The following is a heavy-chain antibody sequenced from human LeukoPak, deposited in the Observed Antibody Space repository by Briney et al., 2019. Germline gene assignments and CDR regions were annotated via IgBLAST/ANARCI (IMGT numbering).Heavy chain of an antibody. J-gene: IGHJ4*02. CDR3: ARGYSGSYFGNTDY. Sequence: ASVKVSCKASGYTFTSYAMHWVRQAPGQRLEWMGWINAGNGNTKYSQKFQGRVTMTRDTSISTAYMELSRLRSDDTAVYYCARGYSGSYFGNTDYWGQGTLVTVSS. D-gene: IGHD1-26*01. CDR1: GYTFTSYA. CDR2: INAGNGNT. V-gene: IGHV1-3*01.